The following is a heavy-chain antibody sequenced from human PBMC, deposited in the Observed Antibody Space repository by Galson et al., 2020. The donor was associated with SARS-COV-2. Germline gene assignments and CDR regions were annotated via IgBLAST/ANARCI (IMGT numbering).Heavy chain of an antibody. CDR1: GFSLSTSGVG. V-gene: IGHV2-70*01. J-gene: IGHJ4*02. Sequence: SGPTLVKPTQTLTLTCTFSGFSLSTSGVGVGWIRQPPGKALEWLALIYWDNDKYYSTSLKTRLTISGDTSKNQVFLTMTNMDPADTATYYCARMADGYGGYDYGSSPFDYWGQGTLVTVSS. CDR2: IYWDNDK. D-gene: IGHD5-12*01. CDR3: ARMADGYGGYDYGSSPFDY.